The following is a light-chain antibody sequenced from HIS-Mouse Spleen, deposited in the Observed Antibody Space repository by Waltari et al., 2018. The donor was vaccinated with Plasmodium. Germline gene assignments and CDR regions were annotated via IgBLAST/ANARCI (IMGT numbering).Light chain of an antibody. CDR1: QGLSSY. CDR3: QQLNSYPYT. Sequence: DIPLTQSPSFLSASVGDIVPISCRASQGLSSYLAWYQQKPGKAPQPLTYAASTFQSGVPSRFSGSGSGTEFTLTISSLQPEDFATYYCQQLNSYPYTFGQGTKLEIK. V-gene: IGKV1-9*01. CDR2: AAS. J-gene: IGKJ2*01.